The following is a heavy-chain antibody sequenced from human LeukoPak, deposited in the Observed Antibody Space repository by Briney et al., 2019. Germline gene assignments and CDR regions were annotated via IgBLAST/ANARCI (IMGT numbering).Heavy chain of an antibody. J-gene: IGHJ4*02. CDR3: ARDRAVRGVIRFDY. D-gene: IGHD3-10*01. CDR2: INAGNGNT. V-gene: IGHV1-3*01. Sequence: ASVKVSCKASGGTFSSYAISWVRQAPGQGLEWMGWINAGNGNTKYSQKFQGRVTITRDTSASTAYMELSSLRSEDTAVYYCARDRAVRGVIRFDYWGQGTLVTVSS. CDR1: GGTFSSYA.